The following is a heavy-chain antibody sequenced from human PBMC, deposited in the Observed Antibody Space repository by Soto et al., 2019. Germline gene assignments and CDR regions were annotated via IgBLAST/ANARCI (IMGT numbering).Heavy chain of an antibody. V-gene: IGHV3-9*01. J-gene: IGHJ4*02. D-gene: IGHD3-16*01. CDR1: GFTFDDYA. CDR3: AKIGSPAYDY. Sequence: GGSLRLSCAASGFTFDDYAMHWVRQAPGKGLEWVSGISWNSGSIGYADSVKGRFTISRDNSKNTLYLQMNSLRAEDTAVYYCAKIGSPAYDYWGQGTLVTVSS. CDR2: ISWNSGSI.